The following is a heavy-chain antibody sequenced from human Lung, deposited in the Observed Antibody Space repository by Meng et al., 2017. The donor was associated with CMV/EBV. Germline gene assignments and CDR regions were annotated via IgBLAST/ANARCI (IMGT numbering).Heavy chain of an antibody. CDR1: GGSIRSVGFY. Sequence: HVLLQESGPGMVTPSQTLSLMCTVSGGSIRSVGFYWSWIRQHPGKGLEWIGYIYYSGSTYYNPYLRSRVAKSIDTSKNQFSLKLTSVTAADTAVYFCARTNYGDYNWLDPWGQGTLVTVSS. CDR2: IYYSGST. D-gene: IGHD4-17*01. CDR3: ARTNYGDYNWLDP. V-gene: IGHV4-31*03. J-gene: IGHJ5*02.